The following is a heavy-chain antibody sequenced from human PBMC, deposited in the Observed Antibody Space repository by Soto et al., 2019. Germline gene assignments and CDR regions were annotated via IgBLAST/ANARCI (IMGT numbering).Heavy chain of an antibody. V-gene: IGHV4-59*01. Sequence: SETLSLTCTVSGGSISSYYWSWIRQPPGKGLEWIGYIYYSGSTNYNPSLKSRVTISVDTSKNQFSLKLSSVTAADTAVYYCARAPRRLRFFYFFDYWGQGTLVTVSS. D-gene: IGHD3-3*01. CDR2: IYYSGST. J-gene: IGHJ4*02. CDR1: GGSISSYY. CDR3: ARAPRRLRFFYFFDY.